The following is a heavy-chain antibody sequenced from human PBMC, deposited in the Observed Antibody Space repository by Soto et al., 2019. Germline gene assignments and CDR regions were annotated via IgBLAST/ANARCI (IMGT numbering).Heavy chain of an antibody. CDR3: ARDNYYDSSGYYYHWFDP. J-gene: IGHJ5*02. CDR2: IWYDGSNK. V-gene: IGHV3-33*01. CDR1: GFTFSSYG. D-gene: IGHD3-22*01. Sequence: QVRLVESGGGVVQPGRSLRLSCAASGFTFSSYGMHWVRQAPGKGLEWVAVIWYDGSNKYYADSVKGRFTISRDNSKNTLYLQMNSLRAEDTAVYYCARDNYYDSSGYYYHWFDPWGQGTLVTVSS.